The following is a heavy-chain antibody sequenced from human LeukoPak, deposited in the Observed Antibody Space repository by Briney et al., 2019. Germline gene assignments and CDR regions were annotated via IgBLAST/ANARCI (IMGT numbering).Heavy chain of an antibody. Sequence: KPSETLSLTCTVSGGSISSYYWSWIRQPPGKGLEWIGYIYYSGSTNYNPSLKSRATISVDTSKNQFSLKLSSVTAADTAVYYCATLLTGDGNYYGMDVWGQGTTVTVSS. CDR1: GGSISSYY. J-gene: IGHJ6*02. V-gene: IGHV4-59*01. CDR3: ATLLTGDGNYYGMDV. CDR2: IYYSGST. D-gene: IGHD7-27*01.